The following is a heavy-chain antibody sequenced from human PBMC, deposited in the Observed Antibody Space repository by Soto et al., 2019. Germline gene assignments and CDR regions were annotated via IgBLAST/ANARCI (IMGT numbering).Heavy chain of an antibody. CDR2: IYHSGST. J-gene: IGHJ3*02. V-gene: IGHV4-30-2*01. CDR1: GGSISSGGYS. D-gene: IGHD2-21*02. Sequence: SETLSLTCAVSGGSISSGGYSWSWTRQPPVKGLEWIGYIYHSGSTYYNPSLKSRVTISVDRSKNQFSLKLSSVTAADTAVYYCPRAAYCGGDCEQADAFDIWGQGTMVTVSS. CDR3: PRAAYCGGDCEQADAFDI.